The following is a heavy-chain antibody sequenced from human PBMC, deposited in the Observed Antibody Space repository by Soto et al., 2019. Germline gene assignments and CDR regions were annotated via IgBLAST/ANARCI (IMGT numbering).Heavy chain of an antibody. Sequence: QVQLVESGGGVVQPGRSLRLSCAASGFTFSSYGMHWVRQAPGKGLEWVAVIWYDGSNKYYADSVKGRFTISRDNSKNTLDLQMNSLGAEDTAVYYCSRSRARYCSGGSCYSGLDYWGQGTLVTVSS. D-gene: IGHD2-15*01. V-gene: IGHV3-33*01. CDR2: IWYDGSNK. CDR3: SRSRARYCSGGSCYSGLDY. J-gene: IGHJ4*02. CDR1: GFTFSSYG.